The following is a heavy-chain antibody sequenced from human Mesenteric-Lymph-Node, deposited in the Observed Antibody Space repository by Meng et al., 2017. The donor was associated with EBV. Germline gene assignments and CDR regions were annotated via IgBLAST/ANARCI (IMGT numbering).Heavy chain of an antibody. Sequence: VQFQQCGGGLLKASETLSLRFAVYGDSFSGYVWSWIRQPLGKGLEWIGEINHSGGTNYNPSLESRVTISVDATKNQFPLKLRSVTAADTAVYYCARGGGVLTPLDYWGQGGLVTVSS. D-gene: IGHD4-23*01. V-gene: IGHV4-34*02. CDR2: INHSGGT. CDR1: GDSFSGYV. CDR3: ARGGGVLTPLDY. J-gene: IGHJ4*02.